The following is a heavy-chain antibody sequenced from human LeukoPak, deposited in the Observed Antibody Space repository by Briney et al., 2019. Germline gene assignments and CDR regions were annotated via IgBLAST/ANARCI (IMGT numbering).Heavy chain of an antibody. D-gene: IGHD3-22*01. J-gene: IGHJ4*02. CDR3: AKDSSYYDSSGFDY. V-gene: IGHV3-23*01. CDR1: GFTFSSYA. CDR2: ISGSGGGT. Sequence: PGGSLRLSCAASGFTFSSYAMSWVRQAPGKGLEWVSAISGSGGGTYYADSVKGRFTISRDNSKNTLYLQMNSLRAEDTAVYYCAKDSSYYDSSGFDYWGQGTLVTVSS.